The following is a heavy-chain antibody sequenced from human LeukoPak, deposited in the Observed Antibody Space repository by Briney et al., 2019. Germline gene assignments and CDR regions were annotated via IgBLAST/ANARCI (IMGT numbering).Heavy chain of an antibody. CDR3: ARRATTERGHSYGLDF. J-gene: IGHJ4*02. Sequence: SETLSLTCTVSGGSISSYYWSWIRQPPGKGLEWIGYIYYSGSTNYNPSLKSRVTISVDTSKNQFSLKLSSVTAADTAMYYCARRATTERGHSYGLDFWGQGTLVTVSS. V-gene: IGHV4-59*12. D-gene: IGHD5-18*01. CDR1: GGSISSYY. CDR2: IYYSGST.